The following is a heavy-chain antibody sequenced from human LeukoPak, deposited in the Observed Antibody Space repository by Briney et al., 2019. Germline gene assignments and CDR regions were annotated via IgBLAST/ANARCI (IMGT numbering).Heavy chain of an antibody. V-gene: IGHV4-4*07. J-gene: IGHJ4*02. Sequence: SETLSLTCTVSGGSISSYYWSWIRQPAGKGLEWIGRIYTSGSTNYNPSLKSRVTMSVDTSKNQFSLKLSSVTAADTAVYYCASIPLRLGSYYFDYRGQGTLVTVSS. CDR1: GGSISSYY. CDR2: IYTSGST. D-gene: IGHD3-16*01. CDR3: ASIPLRLGSYYFDY.